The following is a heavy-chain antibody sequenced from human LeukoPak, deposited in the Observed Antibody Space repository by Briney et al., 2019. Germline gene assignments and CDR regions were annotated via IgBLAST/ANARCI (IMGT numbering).Heavy chain of an antibody. CDR3: AGVNCSGGSTLDDAFDI. CDR2: ISSSSSYI. V-gene: IGHV3-21*01. D-gene: IGHD2-15*01. CDR1: GFTFSSYS. J-gene: IGHJ3*02. Sequence: GGSLRLSCAASGFTFSSYSMNWVRQAPGKGLEWVSSISSSSSYIYYADSVKGRFTISRDNAKNSLYLQMNSLRAEDTAVYYCAGVNCSGGSTLDDAFDIWGQGTMVTVSS.